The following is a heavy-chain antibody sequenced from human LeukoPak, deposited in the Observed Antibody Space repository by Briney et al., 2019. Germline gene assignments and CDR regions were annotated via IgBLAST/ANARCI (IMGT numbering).Heavy chain of an antibody. D-gene: IGHD3-3*01. V-gene: IGHV4-38-2*01. J-gene: IGHJ4*02. CDR3: ARQGASPLEWLTQPFDY. CDR1: GYSISSGYY. Sequence: SETLSLTCAVSGYSISSGYYWGWIRQPPGKGLEWIGSIYHSGSTYYNPSLKSRVTISVDTSKNQSSLKLSSVTAADTAVYYCARQGASPLEWLTQPFDYWGQGTLVTVSS. CDR2: IYHSGST.